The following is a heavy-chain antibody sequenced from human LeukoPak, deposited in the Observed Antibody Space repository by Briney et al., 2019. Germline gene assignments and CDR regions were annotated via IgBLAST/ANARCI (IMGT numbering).Heavy chain of an antibody. CDR3: ARDSGYINGHGMDV. V-gene: IGHV3-30*09. J-gene: IGHJ6*02. D-gene: IGHD2-15*01. CDR1: EFTFSSHT. CDR2: ILYDGSNE. Sequence: GGSLRLSCATSEFTFSSHTMHWVRQAPGKGLEWVALILYDGSNEYYADSVKGRFAVSRDNSKNTLYLQMNSLKAEDTALYYCARDSGYINGHGMDVWGQGTTVTVSS.